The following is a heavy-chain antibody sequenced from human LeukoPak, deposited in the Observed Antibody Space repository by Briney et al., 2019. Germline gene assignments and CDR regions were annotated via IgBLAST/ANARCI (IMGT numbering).Heavy chain of an antibody. V-gene: IGHV3-23*01. CDR1: GFTFSSYG. D-gene: IGHD5-18*01. J-gene: IGHJ4*02. CDR2: ISGGGVST. CDR3: AKHQWIQPKSIDY. Sequence: GGSLRLSCAASGFTFSSYGMSWVRQAPGKGLEWVSSISGGGVSTYYADSVKGRFTISRDNSKNTLYLQMNSLRAEDTAVYYCAKHQWIQPKSIDYWGQGTLVTVSS.